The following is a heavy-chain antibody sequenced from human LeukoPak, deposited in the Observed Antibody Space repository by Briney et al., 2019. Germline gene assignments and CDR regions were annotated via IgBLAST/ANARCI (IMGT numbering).Heavy chain of an antibody. CDR2: IYHSGST. V-gene: IGHV4-38-2*02. Sequence: PSETLSLTCTVSGSSTSNGYYWAWIRQPPGKGLEWIGSIYHSGSTYYNPSLKSRITISLDTSKSQFSLKLNSVTAADTAVYYCAKDSAAVGGPTTDWGQGTLVTVSS. D-gene: IGHD6-13*01. CDR1: GSSTSNGYY. CDR3: AKDSAAVGGPTTD. J-gene: IGHJ4*02.